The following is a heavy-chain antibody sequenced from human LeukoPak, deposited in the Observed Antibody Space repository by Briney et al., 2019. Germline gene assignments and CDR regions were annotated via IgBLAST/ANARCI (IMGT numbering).Heavy chain of an antibody. CDR2: INHSGST. Sequence: SETLSLTCAVYGGSFSGYYWSWIRQPPGKGLEWIGEINHSGSTNYNPSLKSRVTISLDTSKNQFSLKLSSVTAADTAVYYCARGSGWYIYFDYWGQGTLVTVSS. CDR1: GGSFSGYY. D-gene: IGHD6-19*01. CDR3: ARGSGWYIYFDY. J-gene: IGHJ4*02. V-gene: IGHV4-34*01.